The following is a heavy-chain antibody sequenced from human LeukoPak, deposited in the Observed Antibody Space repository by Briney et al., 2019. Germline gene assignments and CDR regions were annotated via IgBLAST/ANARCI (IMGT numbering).Heavy chain of an antibody. Sequence: SVKVSCKASGGTFSSYAISWVRQAPGQGLEWMGRIIPILGIANYAQKFQGRVTITAVKSTSTAYMELSSLRSEDTAVYYCASYSGSSWYTASELDYWGQGTLVTVSS. J-gene: IGHJ4*02. V-gene: IGHV1-69*04. CDR3: ASYSGSSWYTASELDY. D-gene: IGHD6-13*01. CDR2: IIPILGIA. CDR1: GGTFSSYA.